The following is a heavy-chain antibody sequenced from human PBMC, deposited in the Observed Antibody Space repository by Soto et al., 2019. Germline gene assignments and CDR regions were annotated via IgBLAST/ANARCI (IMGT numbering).Heavy chain of an antibody. CDR2: INLSGST. Sequence: QVQLQQWGAGLLKPSETLSLTCAVSGGSFIGYYWTWIRQPPGKGLEWIGEINLSGSTNYNPSLKCGVTISLDTCKTPFSLKLSSVTGADTAMYYWARANGLRLWELSCGGPNWFDPWGQGTLVTVSS. J-gene: IGHJ5*02. CDR3: ARANGLRLWELSCGGPNWFDP. V-gene: IGHV4-34*01. CDR1: GGSFIGYY. D-gene: IGHD3-16*02.